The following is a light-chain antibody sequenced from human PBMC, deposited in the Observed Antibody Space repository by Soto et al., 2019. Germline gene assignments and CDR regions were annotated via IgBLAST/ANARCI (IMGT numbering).Light chain of an antibody. V-gene: IGLV2-8*01. Sequence: QSALTQPPSASGSPGQSVTISCTGTSSNVGGYNSVSWYQQHPGKAPKLIIYDVSKRPSGVPDRFSGSKSGHTASLTVSGLQAEDEADYYCSSYADSNKLVFGTGTKLTVL. CDR2: DVS. CDR1: SSNVGGYNS. CDR3: SSYADSNKLV. J-gene: IGLJ1*01.